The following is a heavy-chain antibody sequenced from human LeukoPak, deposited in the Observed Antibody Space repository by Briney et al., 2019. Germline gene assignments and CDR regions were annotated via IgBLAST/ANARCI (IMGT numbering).Heavy chain of an antibody. J-gene: IGHJ4*02. V-gene: IGHV3-23*01. CDR1: GFTFNNYA. D-gene: IGHD4-17*01. CDR2: ISGSGGST. Sequence: GGSLRLSCAASGFTFNNYAMNWVRQAPGKGLEWVSAISGSGGSTYYADSVKGRFTISRDNSKNTLYLQMNSLRAEDTAVYYCAKDVRYDYGDYDGYYFDYWGQGTLVTVSS. CDR3: AKDVRYDYGDYDGYYFDY.